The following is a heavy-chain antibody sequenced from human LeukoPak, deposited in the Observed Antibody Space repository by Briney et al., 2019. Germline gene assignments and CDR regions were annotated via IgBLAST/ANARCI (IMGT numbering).Heavy chain of an antibody. Sequence: PGGSLRLSCAASGFTFSSYGMHWVRQAPGKGLEWVAVISYDGSNKYYADSVKGRFTISRDNSKNTLYLQMNSLRAEDTAVYYCAKDFWSDYWGQGTLATVSS. J-gene: IGHJ4*02. CDR2: ISYDGSNK. CDR1: GFTFSSYG. CDR3: AKDFWSDY. V-gene: IGHV3-30*18. D-gene: IGHD3-3*01.